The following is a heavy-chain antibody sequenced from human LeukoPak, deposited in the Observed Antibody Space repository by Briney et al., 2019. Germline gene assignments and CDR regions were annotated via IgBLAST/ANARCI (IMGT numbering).Heavy chain of an antibody. V-gene: IGHV4-38-2*02. D-gene: IGHD3-16*02. CDR2: IYHSGRT. CDR1: GYSISSGYY. CDR3: ARGRRITFGGVIAPKKYYYGMDV. J-gene: IGHJ6*02. Sequence: SETLSLTCTVSGYSISSGYYWDWIRQPPGKGLEYIGSIYHSGRTYYNPSLKSRVTISIDTSKNQFSLKLSSVTAADTAVYYCARGRRITFGGVIAPKKYYYGMDVWGQGTTVTVSS.